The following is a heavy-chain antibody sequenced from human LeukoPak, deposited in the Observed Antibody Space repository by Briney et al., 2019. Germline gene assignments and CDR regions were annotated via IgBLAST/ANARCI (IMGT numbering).Heavy chain of an antibody. CDR2: IYYSGST. J-gene: IGHJ5*02. V-gene: IGHV4-39*01. Sequence: ASETLSLTCTVSGGSISSRSYYWGWIRQPPGRGLEWIGSIYYSGSTYYNPSLKSRVTISVDTSKNQFSLKLSSVTAADTAVYYCARHVYCSGGSCYRINWFDPWGQGTLVTVSS. CDR3: ARHVYCSGGSCYRINWFDP. CDR1: GGSISSRSYY. D-gene: IGHD2-15*01.